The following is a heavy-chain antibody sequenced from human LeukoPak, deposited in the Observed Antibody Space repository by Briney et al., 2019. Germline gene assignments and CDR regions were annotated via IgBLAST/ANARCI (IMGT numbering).Heavy chain of an antibody. CDR3: ARCYGGSYYMDS. Sequence: GGSLRLSCVASGFTFSSFGMHWVRQAPGKCLEWVALISFDGCSPYYADSVRGGFIISSDNSKDKVYMQRNSLRAEDTALYHCARCYGGSYYMDSWGQGTLVTVSS. J-gene: IGHJ4*02. D-gene: IGHD2-15*01. CDR1: GFTFSSFG. CDR2: ISFDGCSP. V-gene: IGHV3-33*05.